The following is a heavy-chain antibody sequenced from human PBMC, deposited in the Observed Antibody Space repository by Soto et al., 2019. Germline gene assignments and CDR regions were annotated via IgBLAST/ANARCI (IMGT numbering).Heavy chain of an antibody. CDR3: AKGLAMVRGAAYYMDV. CDR2: ISGSGGST. D-gene: IGHD3-10*01. CDR1: GFTFSSYA. V-gene: IGHV3-23*01. J-gene: IGHJ6*03. Sequence: PGGSLRLSCAASGFTFSSYAMSWVRQAPGKGLEWVSAISGSGGSTYYADSVKGRFTISRDNSKNTLYLQMNSLRAEDTAVYYCAKGLAMVRGAAYYMDVWGKGTTVTVSS.